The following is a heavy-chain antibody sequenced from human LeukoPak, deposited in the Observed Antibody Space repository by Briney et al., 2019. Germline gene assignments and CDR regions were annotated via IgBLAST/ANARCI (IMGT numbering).Heavy chain of an antibody. J-gene: IGHJ4*02. CDR1: GFTFNNYA. CDR2: ISASDGST. V-gene: IGHV3-23*01. CDR3: AKGEMVRGVLPFDY. Sequence: GGPLRLSCAASGFTFNNYAMNWVRQAPGKGLEWVSSISASDGSTFYADSVKGRFTISRDNSKNTLYLQMNSLRAEDTAVYYCAKGEMVRGVLPFDYWGQGTLVTVSS. D-gene: IGHD3-10*01.